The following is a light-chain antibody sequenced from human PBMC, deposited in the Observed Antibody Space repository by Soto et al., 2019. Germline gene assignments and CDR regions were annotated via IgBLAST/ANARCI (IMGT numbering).Light chain of an antibody. V-gene: IGKV3-20*01. CDR3: QQYGSSSWT. Sequence: EIVLTQSPCTLSLSPGERATLSCRASHDVSSNYLAWYQQQKPGQAPRLLIYGASSRAPGVPDRFSGSGSGTDFTLAISRLEPEDFAVYYCQQYGSSSWTFGQGTKVDIK. CDR2: GAS. CDR1: HDVSSNY. J-gene: IGKJ1*01.